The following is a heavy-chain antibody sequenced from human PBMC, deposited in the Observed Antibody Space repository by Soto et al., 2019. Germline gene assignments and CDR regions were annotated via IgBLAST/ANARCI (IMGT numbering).Heavy chain of an antibody. J-gene: IGHJ3*01. Sequence: QVQLQESGPGLVKPSETLSLTCTVSGGSISDFYWSWIRQPPGKALEWIGYGYMSYSGSTYYNPSLEGRVSISVDPSSNQFSLRLSSVTAADTAVYFCARGSLSTVTANAFDVWGPGAPVTVSS. CDR2: MSYSGST. D-gene: IGHD2-21*02. V-gene: IGHV4-59*01. CDR1: GGSISDFY. CDR3: ARGSLSTVTANAFDV.